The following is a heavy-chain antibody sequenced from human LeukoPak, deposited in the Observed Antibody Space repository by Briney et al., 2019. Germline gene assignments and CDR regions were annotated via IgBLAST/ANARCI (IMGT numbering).Heavy chain of an antibody. CDR1: GGSISSHY. Sequence: SSETLSLTCTVSGGSISSHYWSWIRQPAGKGLEYIGRVYPSGSTNDNPSLKGRVAMSVDTSKNQFSLRLNSVTAADTAVYYCAREYCSTTICYPSGGHYDSWGQGTLVTVSS. CDR3: AREYCSTTICYPSGGHYDS. D-gene: IGHD2-2*01. J-gene: IGHJ4*02. V-gene: IGHV4-4*07. CDR2: VYPSGST.